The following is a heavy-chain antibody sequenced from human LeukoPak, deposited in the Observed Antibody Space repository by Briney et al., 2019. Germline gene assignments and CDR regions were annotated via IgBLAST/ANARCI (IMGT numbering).Heavy chain of an antibody. Sequence: PSETLSLTCTVSGGSISSSSYYWGWIRQPAGMGLEWIVRIYTSGSTNYNPSLKSRVTISVDTSKNQFSLKLSSVTAADTAVYYCAREVWGAPYPDNAFDIWGQGTMVTVSS. CDR2: IYTSGST. D-gene: IGHD1-26*01. CDR3: AREVWGAPYPDNAFDI. V-gene: IGHV4-61*02. CDR1: GGSISSSSYY. J-gene: IGHJ3*02.